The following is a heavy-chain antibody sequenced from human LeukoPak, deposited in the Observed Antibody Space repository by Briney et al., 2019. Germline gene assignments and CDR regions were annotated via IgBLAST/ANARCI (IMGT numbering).Heavy chain of an antibody. CDR1: GFSFSNYG. J-gene: IGHJ4*02. V-gene: IGHV3-23*01. CDR2: IIGSGGTT. CDR3: AKDAMATISGDFDF. Sequence: AGGSLRLSCAASGFSFSNYGMNWVRQAPGKGLEWVSGIIGSGGTTYYADSVKGRFTISRDNSKNTLYLQMNSLRAEDTALYYCAKDAMATISGDFDFWGQGTLVTVSS. D-gene: IGHD5-24*01.